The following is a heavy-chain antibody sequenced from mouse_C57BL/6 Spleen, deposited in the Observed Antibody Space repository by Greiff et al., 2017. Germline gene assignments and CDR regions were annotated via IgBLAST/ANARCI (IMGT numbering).Heavy chain of an antibody. V-gene: IGHV1-82*01. CDR2: IYPGDGDT. D-gene: IGHD4-1*01. J-gene: IGHJ2*01. Sequence: VPLQQSGPELVKPGASVKISCKASGYAFSSSWMNWVKQRPGKGLEWIGRIYPGDGDTNYNGKFKGKATLTADKSSSTAYMQLSSLTSEDSAVYFCARLGRDYWGQGTTLTVSS. CDR1: GYAFSSSW. CDR3: ARLGRDY.